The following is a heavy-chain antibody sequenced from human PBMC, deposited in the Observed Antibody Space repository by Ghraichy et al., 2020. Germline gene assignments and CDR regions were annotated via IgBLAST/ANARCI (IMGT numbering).Heavy chain of an antibody. CDR3: ARSNVDTAMVTSGDWFDP. Sequence: GESLNISCKGSGYSFTSYWISWVRQMPGKGLEWMGRIDPSDSYTNYSPSFQGHVTISADKSISTAYLQWSSLKASDTAMYYCARSNVDTAMVTSGDWFDPWGQGTLVTVSS. CDR1: GYSFTSYW. J-gene: IGHJ5*02. D-gene: IGHD5-18*01. V-gene: IGHV5-10-1*01. CDR2: IDPSDSYT.